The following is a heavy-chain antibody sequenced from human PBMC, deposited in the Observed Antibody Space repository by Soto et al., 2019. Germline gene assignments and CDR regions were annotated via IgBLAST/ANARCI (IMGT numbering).Heavy chain of an antibody. D-gene: IGHD1-1*01. Sequence: SETLSLTCTVSGGSISNDGYYWSWIRQHPGKGLEWIGYIYYSGSTNYNPSLKSRVTISVDTSKNQFSLKLSSVTAADTAVYYCARESNEVDAFDIWGQGTMVTVSS. CDR3: ARESNEVDAFDI. CDR2: IYYSGST. V-gene: IGHV4-61*08. J-gene: IGHJ3*02. CDR1: GGSISNDGYY.